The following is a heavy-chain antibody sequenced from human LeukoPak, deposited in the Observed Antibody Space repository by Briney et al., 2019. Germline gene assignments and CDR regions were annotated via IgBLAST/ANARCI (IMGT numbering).Heavy chain of an antibody. CDR1: GFTFSSYG. J-gene: IGHJ4*02. CDR3: AREGGYYYDSSGYYFPLYFDY. V-gene: IGHV3-33*01. CDR2: IWYDGSNK. D-gene: IGHD3-22*01. Sequence: PGGSLRLSCAASGFTFSSYGMHWVRQAPGKGLEWVAVIWYDGSNKYYADSVKGRFTISRDNSKNTLYLQMNSLRAEDTAVYYCAREGGYYYDSSGYYFPLYFDYWGQGTLVTVSS.